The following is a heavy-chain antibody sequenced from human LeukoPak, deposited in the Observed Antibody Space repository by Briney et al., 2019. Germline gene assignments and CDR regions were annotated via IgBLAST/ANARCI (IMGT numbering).Heavy chain of an antibody. Sequence: GRSLRLSCAASGFTFSSYWMSWVRQAPGKGLEWVANIKQDGSEKYYVDSVKGRFTISRDNAKNSLYLQMNSLRAEDTAVYYCARTRLGYYDSSGLDYWGQGTLVTVSS. CDR2: IKQDGSEK. CDR1: GFTFSSYW. V-gene: IGHV3-7*01. CDR3: ARTRLGYYDSSGLDY. D-gene: IGHD3-22*01. J-gene: IGHJ4*02.